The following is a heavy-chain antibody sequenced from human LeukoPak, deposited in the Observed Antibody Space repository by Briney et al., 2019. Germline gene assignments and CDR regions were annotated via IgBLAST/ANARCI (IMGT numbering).Heavy chain of an antibody. D-gene: IGHD3-22*01. CDR1: GFTFSSYW. CDR3: ARPADYYDSSGYYSPFDY. V-gene: IGHV3-74*01. CDR2: INSDGSST. Sequence: SGGSLRLSCAASGFTFSSYWMHWVRQAPGKGLVWVSRINSDGSSTSYADSVKGRFTISRDNAKNTLYLQMNSLRAEDTAVYYCARPADYYDSSGYYSPFDYWGQGTLVTVSS. J-gene: IGHJ4*02.